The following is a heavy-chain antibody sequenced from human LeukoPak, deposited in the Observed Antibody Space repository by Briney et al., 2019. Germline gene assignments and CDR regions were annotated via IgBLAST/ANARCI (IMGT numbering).Heavy chain of an antibody. Sequence: GGSLRLSCAASGFTFSTYAMTWVRQAPVKGLEWVSTISGSGDNTYYADSVKGRFTISRDNSKNTLYLQMNSLRAEDMAVYFCAKDTRSYGDYHYFDYWGQGTLVTVSS. J-gene: IGHJ4*02. CDR1: GFTFSTYA. CDR2: ISGSGDNT. V-gene: IGHV3-23*01. D-gene: IGHD4-17*01. CDR3: AKDTRSYGDYHYFDY.